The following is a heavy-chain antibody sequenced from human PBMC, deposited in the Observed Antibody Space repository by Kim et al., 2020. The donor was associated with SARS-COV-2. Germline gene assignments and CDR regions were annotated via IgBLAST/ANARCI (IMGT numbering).Heavy chain of an antibody. Sequence: ASVKVSCKASGYTFTKYYIHWVRQPPGQGLEWMGIINPSGGSTSYAQKFQGRVTMTRDTSTSTVYMELSSLRSEDTAVYYCARWVTIFGVVIHVMDVWGQGTTVTVSS. CDR3: ARWVTIFGVVIHVMDV. CDR2: INPSGGST. CDR1: GYTFTKYY. D-gene: IGHD3-3*01. V-gene: IGHV1-46*01. J-gene: IGHJ6*02.